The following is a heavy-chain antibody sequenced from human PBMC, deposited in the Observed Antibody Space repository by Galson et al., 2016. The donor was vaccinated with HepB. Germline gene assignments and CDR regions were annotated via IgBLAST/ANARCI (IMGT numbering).Heavy chain of an antibody. CDR1: GFTFSRYW. Sequence: SLRLSCAASGFTFSRYWMHWVRQVPGEGLVWVSRISSDGTNIVYEDSVKGRFTISRDNAKNTLYLQMNSLRVEDTAVYYCGRDQTAAGPTTLDYWGQGTLVTVSS. CDR3: GRDQTAAGPTTLDY. J-gene: IGHJ4*02. CDR2: ISSDGTNI. D-gene: IGHD1-1*01. V-gene: IGHV3-74*01.